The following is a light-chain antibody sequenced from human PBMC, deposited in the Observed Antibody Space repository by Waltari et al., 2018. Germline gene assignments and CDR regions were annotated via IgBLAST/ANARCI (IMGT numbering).Light chain of an antibody. CDR1: QSVSRY. CDR2: AAS. V-gene: IGKV3-20*01. CDR3: QKYDRLPAT. J-gene: IGKJ1*01. Sequence: DIVLTQSPGTLSLSPGERATLSCRASQSVSRYLVWYQQKPGQAPRLLIYAASIRATGIPDRFSGSGSGTSFSLTSSRLEPEDFAVYYCQKYDRLPATFGQGTKVEIK.